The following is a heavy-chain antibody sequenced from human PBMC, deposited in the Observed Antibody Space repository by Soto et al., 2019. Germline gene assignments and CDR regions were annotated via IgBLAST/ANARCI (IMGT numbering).Heavy chain of an antibody. J-gene: IGHJ3*02. CDR3: EKAGVRYFDWLPKPQAFDI. V-gene: IGHV3-23*01. CDR1: GFTFSSYA. CDR2: ISGSGGST. Sequence: GGSLRLSCAASGFTFSSYAMSWVRQAPGKGLEWVSAISGSGGSTYYADSVKGRFTISRDNSKNTLYLQMNSLRAEDTAVYYCEKAGVRYFDWLPKPQAFDIWGQGTMVTVSS. D-gene: IGHD3-9*01.